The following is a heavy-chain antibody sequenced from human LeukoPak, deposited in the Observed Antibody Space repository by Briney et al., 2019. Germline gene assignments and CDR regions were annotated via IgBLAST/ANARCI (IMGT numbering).Heavy chain of an antibody. Sequence: SETLSLTCTVSGGSISSSSYYWGWIRQPPGKGLEWIGSIYYSGSTYYNPSLKSRVTISVDTSKNQFSLKLSYVTAADTAVYYCARIERGYSGYDPDYWGQGTLVTVSS. CDR1: GGSISSSSYY. CDR2: IYYSGST. J-gene: IGHJ4*02. V-gene: IGHV4-39*01. D-gene: IGHD5-12*01. CDR3: ARIERGYSGYDPDY.